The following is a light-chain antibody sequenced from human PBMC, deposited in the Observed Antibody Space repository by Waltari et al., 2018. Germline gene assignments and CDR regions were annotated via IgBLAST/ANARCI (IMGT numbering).Light chain of an antibody. CDR3: QQYGSSPWT. V-gene: IGKV3-20*01. Sequence: EIVLTQSPGTLSLSPGERATLSCRASQSVSSSYLAVYQQKPGQAPRVLIHGASNRATGIPDRFSGSGSGTDFTLTISRLEPEDFAVYYCQQYGSSPWTFGQGTKVEIK. J-gene: IGKJ1*01. CDR1: QSVSSSY. CDR2: GAS.